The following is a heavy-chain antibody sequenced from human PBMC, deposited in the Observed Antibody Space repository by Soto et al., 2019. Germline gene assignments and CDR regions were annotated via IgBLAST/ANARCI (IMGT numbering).Heavy chain of an antibody. CDR3: ARATYDSSTYYLDY. CDR1: GASISGGDYY. D-gene: IGHD3-22*01. Sequence: QVQLQESGPGLVKPSQTLSLTCTVSGASISGGDYYWTWIRQHPGKLLEWIGSIYYTGNTYSNPYLESRLSISVAQSNNQFALRLTSVTAPDTAIYYCARATYDSSTYYLDYWGQGTLVTVSS. J-gene: IGHJ4*02. V-gene: IGHV4-30-4*01. CDR2: IYYTGNT.